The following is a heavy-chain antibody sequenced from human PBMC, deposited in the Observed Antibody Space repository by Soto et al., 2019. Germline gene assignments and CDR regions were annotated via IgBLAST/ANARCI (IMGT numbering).Heavy chain of an antibody. CDR2: IYHSGDA. D-gene: IGHD3-10*01. CDR1: GGSIISTNYY. CDR3: ARCFGSGKNWFDP. V-gene: IGHV4-30-4*01. Sequence: PSETLSLTCTVSGGSIISTNYYWTWIRQPPGKSLEWIAYIYHSGDAYHNPSLQSRLILSIDTSKNQFSLTLNAVTAADTAVYYCARCFGSGKNWFDPWGQGTLVTAPQ. J-gene: IGHJ5*02.